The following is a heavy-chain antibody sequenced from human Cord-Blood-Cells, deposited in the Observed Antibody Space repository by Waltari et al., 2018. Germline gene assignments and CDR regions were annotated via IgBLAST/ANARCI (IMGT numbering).Heavy chain of an antibody. CDR3: AKSHGGKPLDIYYYYGMDV. V-gene: IGHV1-69*01. CDR1: GGTFSSYA. CDR2: IIPIFGTA. J-gene: IGHJ6*02. Sequence: QVQLVQSGAEVKKPGSAVKVSCKASGGTFSSYALSWVRQAPGTGLEWTGGIIPIFGTANYAQKFQGRVTITADESTSTAYMELSSLRSEDTAVYYCAKSHGGKPLDIYYYYGMDVWGQGTTVTVSS.